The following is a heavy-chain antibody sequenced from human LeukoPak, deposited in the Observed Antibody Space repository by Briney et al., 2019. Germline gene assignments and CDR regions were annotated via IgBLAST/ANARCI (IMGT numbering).Heavy chain of an antibody. V-gene: IGHV1-8*02. CDR2: MNPNSGNT. Sequence: ASVKVSCKASGYTFTSYDINWVRQAPGQGLEWMGWMNPNSGNTTYAQKFQGRVAITLNTSISTAYMELSSLRSEDTAVYYCARGSGSSGDWFDPWGQGTLVTVSS. CDR1: GYTFTSYD. D-gene: IGHD1-26*01. CDR3: ARGSGSSGDWFDP. J-gene: IGHJ5*02.